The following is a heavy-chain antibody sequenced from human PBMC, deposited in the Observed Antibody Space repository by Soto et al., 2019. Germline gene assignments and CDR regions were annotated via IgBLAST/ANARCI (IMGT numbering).Heavy chain of an antibody. CDR3: ARHQGYYYDSSGYTFDY. CDR1: GYSFTSDW. V-gene: IGHV5-10-1*01. J-gene: IGHJ4*02. D-gene: IGHD3-22*01. CDR2: IDPSDSYT. Sequence: LKISCKGSGYSFTSDWISWVRQMPGKGLEWMGRIDPSDSYTNYSPSFQGHVTISADKSISTAYLQWSSLKASDTAMYYCARHQGYYYDSSGYTFDYWGQGTLVTVSS.